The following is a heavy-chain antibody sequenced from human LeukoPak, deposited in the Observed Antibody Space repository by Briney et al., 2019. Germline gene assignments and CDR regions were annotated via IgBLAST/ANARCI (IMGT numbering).Heavy chain of an antibody. V-gene: IGHV1-2*02. CDR1: GYTFTGHY. Sequence: VASVKVSCKASGYTFTGHYMHWVRQAPGQGLEWMGWINPNSGGTNYAQTFQGRVTMTRDTSISTAYMELSRLRSDDTAVYYCGRAPSILSIFGVFIISWFDPWGQGTLVTVSS. CDR3: GRAPSILSIFGVFIISWFDP. J-gene: IGHJ5*02. CDR2: INPNSGGT. D-gene: IGHD3-3*01.